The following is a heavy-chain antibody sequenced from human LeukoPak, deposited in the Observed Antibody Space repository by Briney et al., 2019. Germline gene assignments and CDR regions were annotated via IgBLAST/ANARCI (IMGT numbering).Heavy chain of an antibody. CDR2: ISSSSSTI. V-gene: IGHV3-48*01. D-gene: IGHD2/OR15-2a*01. CDR1: GFTFSSYS. CDR3: SKGSKALLFTRDYYMDV. J-gene: IGHJ6*03. Sequence: GGSLRLSCAASGFTFSSYSMNWVRQAPGKGLECVSYISSSSSTIYYADSVKGRFTISRDNAKNSLYLQMNSLRAEDTAVYFCSKGSKALLFTRDYYMDVWGKGTTVTISS.